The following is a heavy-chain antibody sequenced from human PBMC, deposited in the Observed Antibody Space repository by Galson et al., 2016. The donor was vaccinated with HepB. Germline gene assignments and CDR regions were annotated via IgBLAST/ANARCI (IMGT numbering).Heavy chain of an antibody. J-gene: IGHJ4*01. CDR1: GYRCTNYW. CDR3: ARLDCSGGSCYNAYFDY. V-gene: IGHV5-10-1*01. Sequence: QSGAEVKKPGESLRISCKGSGYRCTNYWINWVRQMPGRGREWMGRNDLSDSYTTYSPSFQGHVTISADRSSISVYLQWCSLKASDTGLYYCARLDCSGGSCYNAYFDYWGHGTLVTVSS. CDR2: NDLSDSYT. D-gene: IGHD2-15*01.